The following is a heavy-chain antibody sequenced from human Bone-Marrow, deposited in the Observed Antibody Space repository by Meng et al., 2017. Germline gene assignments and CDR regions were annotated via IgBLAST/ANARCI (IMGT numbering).Heavy chain of an antibody. Sequence: GESLKISCKASGYAFTSYYMHWVRQAPGQGLEWMGIINPSGGSTSYAQKFQGRVTMTRDTSTSTVYMELSSLRSEDTAVYYCARDHLRLYCSGGSCYGDKTSYYYYGMDVWGQGTTVTVSS. V-gene: IGHV1-46*01. CDR2: INPSGGST. J-gene: IGHJ6*02. CDR3: ARDHLRLYCSGGSCYGDKTSYYYYGMDV. D-gene: IGHD2-15*01. CDR1: GYAFTSYY.